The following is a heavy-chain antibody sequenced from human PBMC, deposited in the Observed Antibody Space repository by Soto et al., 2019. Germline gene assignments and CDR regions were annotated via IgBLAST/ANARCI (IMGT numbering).Heavy chain of an antibody. V-gene: IGHV3-30-3*01. CDR1: GFTFSSYA. CDR2: ISYDGSNK. Sequence: QVQLVESGGGVVQPGRSLRLSCAASGFTFSSYAMHWVRQAPGKGLEWVAVISYDGSNKYYADSVKGRFTISRDNSKNTLYLQMNSLRAEDTAVYYCARGSYYGSGSEGMDVWGQGTTVTVSS. CDR3: ARGSYYGSGSEGMDV. J-gene: IGHJ6*02. D-gene: IGHD3-10*01.